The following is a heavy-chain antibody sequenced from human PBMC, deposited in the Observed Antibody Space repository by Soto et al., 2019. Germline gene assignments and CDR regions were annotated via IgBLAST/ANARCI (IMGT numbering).Heavy chain of an antibody. Sequence: QVQLVQSGAEVKKPGSSVKVSCKASGGTFSSYTISWVRQAPGQGLEWMGRIIPILGIANYAQKFQGRVTITADKSTSTAYMELSSLRSEDTAVYYCARDEPTTAYGSGSYYNVGCDVWGQGTLVTVSS. J-gene: IGHJ4*02. CDR1: GGTFSSYT. D-gene: IGHD3-10*01. CDR3: ARDEPTTAYGSGSYYNVGCDV. CDR2: IIPILGIA. V-gene: IGHV1-69*08.